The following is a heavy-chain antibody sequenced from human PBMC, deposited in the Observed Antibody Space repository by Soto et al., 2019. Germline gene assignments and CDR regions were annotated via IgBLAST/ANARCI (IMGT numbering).Heavy chain of an antibody. CDR2: IFYSGST. CDR3: ARYCIGGSCYSSHFDY. D-gene: IGHD2-15*01. CDR1: GGSISSGGYY. Sequence: QVQLQESGPGLVKPSQTLSLTCTVSGGSISSGGYYWSWIRQHPGKGLEWIGYIFYSGSTYYNPSLKSRVTISVDTSKNKFSLNLSSVTAADTAVYYCARYCIGGSCYSSHFDYWGQGTLVTVSS. V-gene: IGHV4-31*03. J-gene: IGHJ4*02.